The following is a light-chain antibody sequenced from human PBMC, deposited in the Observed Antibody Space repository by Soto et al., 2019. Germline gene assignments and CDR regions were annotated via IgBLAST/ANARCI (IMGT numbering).Light chain of an antibody. V-gene: IGKV3-20*01. J-gene: IGKJ3*01. CDR3: QQFGTSPGT. Sequence: ENVLTQSPGTLSLSPGERATLSCRASQSVTSNSLAWYQHKLGQAPRLLIYDASSKATGITERISGSWSGTDFTLTNSSLEPEDFAVYFCQQFGTSPGTFGPGTKVDIK. CDR1: QSVTSNS. CDR2: DAS.